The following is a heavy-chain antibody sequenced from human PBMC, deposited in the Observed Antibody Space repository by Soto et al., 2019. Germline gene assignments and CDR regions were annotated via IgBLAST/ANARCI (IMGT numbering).Heavy chain of an antibody. V-gene: IGHV5-51*01. Sequence: FQGQVTISVDKSISTAYLQWSSLKASDTAMYYCARLYGSSTSGLDVWGQGTTVTVSS. J-gene: IGHJ6*02. D-gene: IGHD6-6*01. CDR3: ARLYGSSTSGLDV.